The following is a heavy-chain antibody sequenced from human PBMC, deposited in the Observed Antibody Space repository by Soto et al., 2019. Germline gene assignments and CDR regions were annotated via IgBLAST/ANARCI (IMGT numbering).Heavy chain of an antibody. CDR1: GFTFSSYA. V-gene: IGHV3-64*01. CDR2: ISSNGGST. D-gene: IGHD3-9*01. CDR3: ARDHIDLYYDILTGASWFDP. Sequence: GGSLRLSCAASGFTFSSYAMHWVRQAPGKGLEYVSAISSNGGSTYYANSVKGRFTISRDNSKNTLYLQMGSLRAEDMAVYYCARDHIDLYYDILTGASWFDPWGQGTLVTVSS. J-gene: IGHJ5*02.